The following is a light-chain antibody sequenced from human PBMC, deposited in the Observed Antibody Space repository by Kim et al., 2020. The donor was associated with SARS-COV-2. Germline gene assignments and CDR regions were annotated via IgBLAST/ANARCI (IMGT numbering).Light chain of an antibody. CDR3: CSYAGSYTI. CDR1: SNDVGGYKY. J-gene: IGLJ2*01. CDR2: DVN. V-gene: IGLV2-11*01. Sequence: QSALTQPRSVSGSPGQSVTISCTGTSNDVGGYKYVSWYQQHPGKAPKLMIYDVNNRPSGVPDRFSGSKSGNTASLTISGLQPEDEADYYCCSYAGSYTIFGGGTQRTVL.